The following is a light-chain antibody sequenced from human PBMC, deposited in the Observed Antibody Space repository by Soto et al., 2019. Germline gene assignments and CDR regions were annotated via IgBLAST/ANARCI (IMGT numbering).Light chain of an antibody. V-gene: IGLV2-23*01. CDR2: EGS. J-gene: IGLJ3*02. CDR1: SSDLGSYNL. CDR3: CSYAGSSTWV. Sequence: QSALTQPASVSGSPGQSITISCTGTSSDLGSYNLVSWYQQHPGEAPKLMIYEGSKRPSGVSNRFSGSKSGNTASLTISGLQAEDEADYYCCSYAGSSTWVFGGGTKLTVL.